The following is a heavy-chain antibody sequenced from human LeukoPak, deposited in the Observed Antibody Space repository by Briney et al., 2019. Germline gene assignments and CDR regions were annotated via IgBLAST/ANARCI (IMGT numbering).Heavy chain of an antibody. CDR1: GFTFSDYY. CDR3: ARQYFDWPRNCGYFDY. J-gene: IGHJ4*02. D-gene: IGHD3-9*01. V-gene: IGHV4-39*01. Sequence: GSLRLSCAASGFTFSDYYMSWIRQAPGKGLEWIGSIYYSGSTYYNPSLKSRVTISVDTSKNQFSLKLSSVTAADTAVYYCARQYFDWPRNCGYFDYWGQGTLVTVSS. CDR2: IYYSGST.